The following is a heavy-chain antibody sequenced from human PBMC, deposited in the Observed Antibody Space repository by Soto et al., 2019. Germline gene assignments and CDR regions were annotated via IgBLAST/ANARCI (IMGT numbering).Heavy chain of an antibody. CDR3: ARDHRYLGNHIVLMVYAAH. CDR2: IIPIFGTA. D-gene: IGHD2-8*01. Sequence: SVKVSCKASGGTFSSYAISWVRQAPGQGLEWMGGIIPIFGTANYAQKSQGRVTITADESTSTAYMELSSLRSEDAAVYYCARDHRYLGNHIVLMVYAAHWGQGTLVTVSS. CDR1: GGTFSSYA. V-gene: IGHV1-69*13. J-gene: IGHJ1*01.